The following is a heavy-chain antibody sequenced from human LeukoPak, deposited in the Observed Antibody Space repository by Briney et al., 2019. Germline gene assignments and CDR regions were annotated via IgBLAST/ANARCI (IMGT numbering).Heavy chain of an antibody. J-gene: IGHJ4*02. CDR1: GYTLTELS. CDR3: ATAPLSINYYDSSGYPY. Sequence: ASVKVSCKVSGYTLTELSMHWVRQALGKGLEWMGGFDPEDGETIYAQKFQGRVTMTEDTSTDTAYMELSSLRSEDTAVYYCATAPLSINYYDSSGYPYWGQGTLVTVSS. D-gene: IGHD3-22*01. V-gene: IGHV1-24*01. CDR2: FDPEDGET.